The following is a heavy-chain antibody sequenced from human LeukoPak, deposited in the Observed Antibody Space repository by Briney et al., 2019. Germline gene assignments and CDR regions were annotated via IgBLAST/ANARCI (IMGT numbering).Heavy chain of an antibody. Sequence: SETLSLTCTVSGGSISSGDYYWSWIRQPPGKGLEWIGYIYYSGSTYYNPSLKSRVTISVDTSKNQFSLKLSSVTAADTAVYYCARVGGITGTTYYYYYYMGVWGKGTTVTVSS. D-gene: IGHD1-20*01. CDR3: ARVGGITGTTYYYYYYMGV. CDR1: GGSISSGDYY. J-gene: IGHJ6*03. CDR2: IYYSGST. V-gene: IGHV4-30-4*08.